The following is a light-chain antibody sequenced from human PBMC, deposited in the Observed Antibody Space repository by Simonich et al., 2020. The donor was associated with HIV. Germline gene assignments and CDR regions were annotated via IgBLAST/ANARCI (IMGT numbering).Light chain of an antibody. Sequence: DIVMTQSPDSLVVSLCERATINCKSSQSVLYSSNNKNYLAWYQQKPGQPPNLLIYWASTRESGVPDRFSGSGSGTDFTLTISSLQAEDVAVYYCQQYYSTPLTFGPGTKVEIK. J-gene: IGKJ3*01. CDR2: WAS. V-gene: IGKV4-1*01. CDR3: QQYYSTPLT. CDR1: QSVLYSSNNKNY.